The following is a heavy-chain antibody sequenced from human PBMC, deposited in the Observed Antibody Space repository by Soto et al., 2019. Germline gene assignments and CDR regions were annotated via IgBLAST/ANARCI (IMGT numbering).Heavy chain of an antibody. V-gene: IGHV5-51*01. J-gene: IGHJ6*02. D-gene: IGHD3-10*01. CDR1: GYSFTSYW. CDR2: IYPGDSDT. CDR3: ARQAREWFGELYGMDV. Sequence: GESLKISCKGSGYSFTSYWIGWVRQMPGKGLEWMGIIYPGDSDTRYSPSFQGQVTISADKSISTAYLQWSSLKASDTAMYYCARQAREWFGELYGMDVWGQGTTVTVSS.